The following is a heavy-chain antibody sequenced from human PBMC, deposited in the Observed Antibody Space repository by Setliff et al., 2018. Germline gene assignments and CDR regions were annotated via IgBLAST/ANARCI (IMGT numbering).Heavy chain of an antibody. J-gene: IGHJ3*01. V-gene: IGHV1-18*01. CDR3: ARFGGSCSSSSCYASDL. CDR2: ISTYTGKT. D-gene: IGHD2-2*01. CDR1: GYTFTTYG. Sequence: ASVKVSCKASGYTFTTYGFSWVRQAPGQGLEWMGMISTYTGKTNYAQKFQGRVTMTTDTSTGTGYMEMRSLRSDDTAVYFCARFGGSCSSSSCYASDLWGQGTMVTVSS.